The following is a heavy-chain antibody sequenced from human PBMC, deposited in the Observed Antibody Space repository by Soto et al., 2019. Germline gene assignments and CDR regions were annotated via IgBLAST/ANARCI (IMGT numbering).Heavy chain of an antibody. CDR3: ARNDYSNPFDY. D-gene: IGHD4-4*01. CDR2: IYYSGST. Sequence: SETLSLTCAVSGGSISSYYCSWFRQPPGKGLEWIGYIYYSGSTNYNPSLKSRVTISVDTSKNQFSLKLSSVTAADTAVYYCARNDYSNPFDYWGQGALVTVSS. CDR1: GGSISSYY. J-gene: IGHJ4*02. V-gene: IGHV4-59*01.